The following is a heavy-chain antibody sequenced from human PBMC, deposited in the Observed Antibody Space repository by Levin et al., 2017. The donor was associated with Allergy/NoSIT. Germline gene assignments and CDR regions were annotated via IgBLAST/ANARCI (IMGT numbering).Heavy chain of an antibody. J-gene: IGHJ5*02. V-gene: IGHV4-31*03. D-gene: IGHD2-15*01. CDR1: GGSIISGHYY. CDR3: ARVRNVGGRCWFDT. Sequence: KTSETLSLTCNVSGGSIISGHYYWSWIRQHPGKGLEWIGHMYYSGATYYNPSLQSRLSMSADTSENQFSLRLSSVTAADTAVYYCARVRNVGGRCWFDTWGQGTLVTVSS. CDR2: MYYSGAT.